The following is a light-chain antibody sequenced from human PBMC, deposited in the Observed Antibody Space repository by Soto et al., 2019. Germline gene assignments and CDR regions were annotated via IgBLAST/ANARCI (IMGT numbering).Light chain of an antibody. J-gene: IGLJ2*01. CDR1: SSDVGSYNL. CDR2: EGS. CDR3: CSYAGSSTFHVV. Sequence: QSALTQPASVSGSPGQSITISCTGTSSDVGSYNLVSWYQQHPGKAPKLMIYEGSKRPSGVSNRFSGSKSGNTASLTISGIQAEDEADSYCCSYAGSSTFHVVFGGGTKLTVL. V-gene: IGLV2-23*03.